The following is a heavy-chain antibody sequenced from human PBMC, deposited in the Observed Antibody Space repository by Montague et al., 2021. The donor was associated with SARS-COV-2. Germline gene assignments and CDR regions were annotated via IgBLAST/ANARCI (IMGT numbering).Heavy chain of an antibody. CDR2: INHSGST. Sequence: SETLSLTCAVYGGSFSGYYWSWIRQPPGKGLEWIGEINHSGSTNYNPPLKSRVTISIDKSKNQFSLKLSSVTAADTAVYYCAREFRTYGYGGQYWYFDLWGRGTLVTVSS. V-gene: IGHV4-34*01. CDR3: AREFRTYGYGGQYWYFDL. J-gene: IGHJ2*01. D-gene: IGHD3-10*01. CDR1: GGSFSGYY.